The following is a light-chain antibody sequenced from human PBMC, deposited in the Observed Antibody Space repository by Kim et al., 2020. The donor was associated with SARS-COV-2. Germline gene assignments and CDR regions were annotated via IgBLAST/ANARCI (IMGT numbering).Light chain of an antibody. J-gene: IGKJ4*01. CDR3: QQSHTTPVLT. CDR1: QSISTY. CDR2: AAS. V-gene: IGKV1-39*01. Sequence: DIQMTQSPSSLAASVGDRVTIACRASQSISTYLNWYQQKPGKAPKLLIYAASSLQSGVPSRFSGSGAGTDFTLTISSLQPEDFATCFCQQSHTTPVLTFGGGTKVDIK.